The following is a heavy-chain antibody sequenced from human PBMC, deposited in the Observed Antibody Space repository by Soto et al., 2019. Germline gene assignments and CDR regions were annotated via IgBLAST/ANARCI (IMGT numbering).Heavy chain of an antibody. CDR3: ARVGYYYGSGSYTPYYYYYGMDV. CDR2: IIPIFGTA. V-gene: IGHV1-69*12. CDR1: GGTFSSYA. J-gene: IGHJ6*02. Sequence: QVQLVQSGAEVKKPGSSVKVSCKASGGTFSSYAISWVRQAPGQGLEWMGGIIPIFGTANYAQKFQGRVTITADESTSTAYMELSRLRAEDTAVYYCARVGYYYGSGSYTPYYYYYGMDVWGQGTTVTVSS. D-gene: IGHD3-10*01.